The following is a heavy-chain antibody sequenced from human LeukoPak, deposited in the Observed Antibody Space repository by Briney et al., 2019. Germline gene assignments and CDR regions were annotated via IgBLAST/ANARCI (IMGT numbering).Heavy chain of an antibody. D-gene: IGHD3-10*01. CDR2: INAGNGNT. V-gene: IGHV1-3*01. CDR3: ARGSTLLLWFGESDY. CDR1: GYTFTSYA. Sequence: ASVKVSCKASGYTFTSYAMHWVRQAPGQRLEWMGWINAGNGNTKYSQKFQGRVTITRDTSASTAYMELSSLRSEDTAVYHCARGSTLLLWFGESDYWGQGTLVTVSS. J-gene: IGHJ4*02.